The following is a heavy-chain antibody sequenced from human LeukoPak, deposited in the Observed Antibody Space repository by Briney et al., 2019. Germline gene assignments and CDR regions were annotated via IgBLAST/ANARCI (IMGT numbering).Heavy chain of an antibody. D-gene: IGHD2-15*01. J-gene: IGHJ4*02. Sequence: SETLSLTCAVSGYSINCGYYWGWIRQPPGKGLEWIGSIHHSGNTYYNPSLKSRVTMSIDTSGNQFSLRLSSVTATDTAVYYCARDPYCSGGSCYPFDSWGPGTLVTVSS. CDR2: IHHSGNT. CDR1: GYSINCGYY. CDR3: ARDPYCSGGSCYPFDS. V-gene: IGHV4-38-2*02.